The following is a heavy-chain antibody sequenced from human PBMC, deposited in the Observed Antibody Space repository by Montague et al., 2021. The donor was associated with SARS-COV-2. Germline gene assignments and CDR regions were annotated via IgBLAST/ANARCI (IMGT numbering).Heavy chain of an antibody. CDR2: ISHSGIT. CDR1: GYSVTSSY. CDR3: ARLSIGGPLIRWFDS. D-gene: IGHD3-3*01. V-gene: IGHV4-59*02. J-gene: IGHJ5*01. Sequence: SETLSLTCTVSGYSVTSSYWSWIQQPPGKGLQWIGFISHSGITNXNSFFKSRVAISVNTSKNHFSLKLSSATAADTAVYYCARLSIGGPLIRWFDSWGQGTLVTVSS.